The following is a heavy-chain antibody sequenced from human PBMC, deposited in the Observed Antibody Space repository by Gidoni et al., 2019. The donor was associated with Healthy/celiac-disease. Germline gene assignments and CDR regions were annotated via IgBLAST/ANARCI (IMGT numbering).Heavy chain of an antibody. V-gene: IGHV3-7*01. D-gene: IGHD4-17*01. CDR1: GFTFNSFW. CDR2: IKQDGREK. Sequence: EVQLVESGGGLVQPGGSLRLSCAASGFTFNSFWMSWVRQAPGKGLEWVANIKQDGREKYYVDSVKGRFTISRDNAKNSLYLQMNSLRAEDTAVYYCARDYGDPDYYYYGMDVWGQGTTVTVSS. J-gene: IGHJ6*02. CDR3: ARDYGDPDYYYYGMDV.